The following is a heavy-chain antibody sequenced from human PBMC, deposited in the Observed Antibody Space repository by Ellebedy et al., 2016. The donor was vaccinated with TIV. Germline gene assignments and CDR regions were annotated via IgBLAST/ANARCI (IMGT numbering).Heavy chain of an antibody. CDR1: GYSISSGYY. CDR2: IYHSGST. J-gene: IGHJ5*02. D-gene: IGHD3-3*01. CDR3: ARGLRFLEWLSGFDP. Sequence: SETLSLTXTVSGYSISSGYYWGWIRQPPGKGLEWIGSIYHSGSTYYNPSLKSRVTISVDTSKNQFSLKLSSVTAADTAVYYCARGLRFLEWLSGFDPWGQGTLVTVSS. V-gene: IGHV4-38-2*02.